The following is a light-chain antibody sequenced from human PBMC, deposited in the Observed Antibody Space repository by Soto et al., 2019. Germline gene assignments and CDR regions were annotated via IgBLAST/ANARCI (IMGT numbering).Light chain of an antibody. CDR1: QSISSY. CDR3: QRSYSSLLCT. CDR2: AAS. V-gene: IGKV1-39*01. J-gene: IGKJ3*01. Sequence: DIQMTQSPSSLSASVGDRVTITCRASQSISSYLNWYQQKPGKAPKLLIYAASSLQSGVPSRFSGSGSGTDFTLTISSLQPEDFATYYCQRSYSSLLCTFGPGTKVDIK.